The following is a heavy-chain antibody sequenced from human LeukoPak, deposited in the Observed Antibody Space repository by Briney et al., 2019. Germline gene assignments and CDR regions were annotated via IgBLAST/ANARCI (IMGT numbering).Heavy chain of an antibody. CDR1: GFTFSTYA. D-gene: IGHD3-16*01. CDR3: ARDGGSH. CDR2: ISYDATNK. J-gene: IGHJ4*02. V-gene: IGHV3-30*04. Sequence: GRSLRLSCAASGFTFSTYAMHWVRRAPGKGLEWVAVISYDATNKYSADSLEGRFTISRDNSRNTLYLQMNSLRAEDTAVYHCARDGGSHWGQGTLVTVSS.